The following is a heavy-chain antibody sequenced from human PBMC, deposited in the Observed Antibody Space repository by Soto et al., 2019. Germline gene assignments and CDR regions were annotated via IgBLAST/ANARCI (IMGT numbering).Heavy chain of an antibody. J-gene: IGHJ4*02. CDR2: INHRGTT. V-gene: IGHV4-34*01. Sequence: TLSLTCAVYGGSFSGYYWSWIRQPPGKGLEWIGEINHRGTTNYSPSLRSRVTISVDTSKNQFSLNLSSVTAADTAVYYCARQGDSSGIGDYWGQGILVTVSS. CDR1: GGSFSGYY. D-gene: IGHD3-10*01. CDR3: ARQGDSSGIGDY.